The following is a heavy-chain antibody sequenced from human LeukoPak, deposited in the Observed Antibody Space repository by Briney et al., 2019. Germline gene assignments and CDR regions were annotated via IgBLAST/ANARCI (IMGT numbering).Heavy chain of an antibody. CDR3: ASAEIFGVVITNAFDI. CDR2: INHSGST. D-gene: IGHD3-3*01. V-gene: IGHV4-34*01. Sequence: SETLSLTCAVYGGSFSGYYWSWIRQPPGKGLEWIGEINHSGSTNYNPSLKSRVTISVDTSKNQFSLKLSSVTAADTAVYYCASAEIFGVVITNAFDIWGQGTMVTVSS. CDR1: GGSFSGYY. J-gene: IGHJ3*02.